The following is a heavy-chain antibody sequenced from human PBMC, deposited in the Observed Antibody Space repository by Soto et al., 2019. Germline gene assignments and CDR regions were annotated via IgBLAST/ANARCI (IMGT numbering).Heavy chain of an antibody. D-gene: IGHD4-17*01. CDR1: GFTFSSYD. Sequence: EVQLLESGGGLVQPGGSLGLSCAASGFTFSSYDMSWVRQAPGKGLEYVSSISVTGSGTYYADSVKGRFTISRDNSKNTLYLQMNSLRVEDTAVYYCASTTTTKSRDYWGQGTLVTVSS. CDR2: ISVTGSGT. V-gene: IGHV3-23*01. CDR3: ASTTTTKSRDY. J-gene: IGHJ4*02.